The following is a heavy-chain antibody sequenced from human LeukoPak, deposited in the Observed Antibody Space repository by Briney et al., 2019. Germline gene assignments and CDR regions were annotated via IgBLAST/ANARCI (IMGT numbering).Heavy chain of an antibody. CDR2: INHSGST. J-gene: IGHJ4*02. CDR3: ARRTTVTIPFGY. Sequence: PSETLSLTCAVYGGSFSGCYWSWIRQPPGKGLEWSGEINHSGSTNYNPSLKSRVTISVDKSKNQFSLKLSSVTAADTAVYYCARRTTVTIPFGYWGQGTLVTVSS. D-gene: IGHD4-11*01. V-gene: IGHV4-34*01. CDR1: GGSFSGCY.